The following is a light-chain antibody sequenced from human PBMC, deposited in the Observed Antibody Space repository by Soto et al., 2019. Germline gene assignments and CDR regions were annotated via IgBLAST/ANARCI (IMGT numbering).Light chain of an antibody. CDR1: QSVTNNF. CDR2: AAS. V-gene: IGKV3-20*01. J-gene: IGKJ1*01. Sequence: VLTQSPGTVSLSPGERATLSCRASQSVTNNFLAWYQQKPGQAPRLLIYAASSRATGIPDRFSGSGSGTDFTLSISEVEPEDFAVYCCQQYGSTLTWTFGQGTRVEFK. CDR3: QQYGSTLTWT.